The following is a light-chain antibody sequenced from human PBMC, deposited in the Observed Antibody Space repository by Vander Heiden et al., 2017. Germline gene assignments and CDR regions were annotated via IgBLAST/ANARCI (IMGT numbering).Light chain of an antibody. CDR3: QQPYGTPSSA. Sequence: QVTQFPSSLSASVGDRVTITCRASQSISSYLNWYQQKPGKAPQLLIFAASSLQSGVPSRFSGSGSGTDFTLTISSLQPEDFTIYFCQQPYGTPSSAFGPGTKVDIK. CDR1: QSISSY. V-gene: IGKV1-39*01. J-gene: IGKJ3*01. CDR2: AAS.